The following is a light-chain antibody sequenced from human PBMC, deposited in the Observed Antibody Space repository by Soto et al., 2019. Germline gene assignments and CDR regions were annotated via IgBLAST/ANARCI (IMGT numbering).Light chain of an antibody. CDR3: SSYRSISSLV. Sequence: QSALTQPRSVSGSPGQSVTMSCTGASSDVGNYNSVSWYQQHPGKAPKLIIYDVRKRPSGVPDRFSGSKSGNTASLTISGLQAEDEADYYCSSYRSISSLVFGGGTKLTVL. CDR1: SSDVGNYNS. CDR2: DVR. V-gene: IGLV2-11*01. J-gene: IGLJ2*01.